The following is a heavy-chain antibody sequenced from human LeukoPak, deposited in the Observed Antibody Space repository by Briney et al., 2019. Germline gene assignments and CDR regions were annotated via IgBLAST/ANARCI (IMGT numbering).Heavy chain of an antibody. CDR2: ISSSSSYI. V-gene: IGHV3-21*01. J-gene: IGHJ3*02. CDR1: GFTFSSYS. CDR3: ARENNLGAFDI. D-gene: IGHD1-14*01. Sequence: GGSLRLSCAASGFTFSSYSMNWVRQAPGKGLEWVSSISSSSSYIYYADSVKGRFTISRDNAKNSLYLQMNSLRAEDTAVYYCARENNLGAFDIWGQGTMVTVSS.